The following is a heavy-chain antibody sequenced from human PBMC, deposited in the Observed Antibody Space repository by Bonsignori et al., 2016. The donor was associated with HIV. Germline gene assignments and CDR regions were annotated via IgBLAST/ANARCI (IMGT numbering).Heavy chain of an antibody. CDR2: ISSSSSYI. V-gene: IGHV3-21*01. D-gene: IGHD3-10*01. J-gene: IGHJ3*02. Sequence: VRQAPGKGLEWVSSISSSSSYIYYADSVKGRFTISRDNAKNSLYLQMNSLRAEDTAVYYCASPVLLWFGNKNGAFDIWGQGTMVTVSS. CDR3: ASPVLLWFGNKNGAFDI.